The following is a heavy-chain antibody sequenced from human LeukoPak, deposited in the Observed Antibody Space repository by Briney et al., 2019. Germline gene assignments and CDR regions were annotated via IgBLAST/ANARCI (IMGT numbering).Heavy chain of an antibody. CDR2: IYYSGST. CDR3: ATPKVDSSGLGYYFDY. D-gene: IGHD3-22*01. V-gene: IGHV4-39*01. CDR1: GGSISSGGYY. Sequence: PSETLSLTCTVSGGSISSGGYYWGWIRQPPGKGLEWIGSIYYSGSTYYNPSLKSRVTISVDTSKNQFSLKLSSVTAADTAVYYCATPKVDSSGLGYYFDYWGQGTLVTVSS. J-gene: IGHJ4*02.